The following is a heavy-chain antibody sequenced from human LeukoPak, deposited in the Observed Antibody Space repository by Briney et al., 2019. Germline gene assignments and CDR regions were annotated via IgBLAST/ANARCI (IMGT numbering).Heavy chain of an antibody. J-gene: IGHJ4*02. V-gene: IGHV1-2*06. D-gene: IGHD2-21*02. Sequence: GASVKVSCKASGYTFTGYYVHWVRQAPGQGLEWMGRINPNSGDTNYAQKFQGRVTVTRDTSISTAYMELSRLRSDDTAVYYCARDYCGGDCFPDYWGQGTLVTVSS. CDR1: GYTFTGYY. CDR3: ARDYCGGDCFPDY. CDR2: INPNSGDT.